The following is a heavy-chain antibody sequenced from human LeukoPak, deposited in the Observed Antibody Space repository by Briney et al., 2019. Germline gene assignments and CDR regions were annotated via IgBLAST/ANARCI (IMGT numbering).Heavy chain of an antibody. V-gene: IGHV3-7*01. CDR3: ARDRWGYSYGGD. CDR2: IKEDGSQK. D-gene: IGHD5-18*01. J-gene: IGHJ4*02. CDR1: GFSFSSYS. Sequence: TGGSLRLSCAASGFSFSSYSMNWVRQAPGKGLEWVANIKEDGSQKYYVDSVKGRFTISRDNAKNSLYLQMNSLRAEDAAVYYCARDRWGYSYGGDWGQGTLVAVSS.